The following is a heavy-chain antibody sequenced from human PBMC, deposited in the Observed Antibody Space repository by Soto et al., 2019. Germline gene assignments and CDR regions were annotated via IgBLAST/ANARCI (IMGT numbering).Heavy chain of an antibody. J-gene: IGHJ4*02. Sequence: GGSLRLSCAASGFTLSSYAMSWVRQAPGKGLEWVSSVSGSSGSKSYADSVKGRFTISRDNSQNTLNLQMNSLRAEDTAIYFCAKNQHAMAHDYWGPGTLVTVSS. CDR3: AKNQHAMAHDY. CDR2: VSGSSGSK. V-gene: IGHV3-23*01. CDR1: GFTLSSYA. D-gene: IGHD2-8*01.